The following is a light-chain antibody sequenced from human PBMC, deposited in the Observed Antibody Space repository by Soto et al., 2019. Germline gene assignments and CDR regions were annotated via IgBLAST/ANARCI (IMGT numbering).Light chain of an antibody. CDR3: QQYVSSPRT. CDR2: GAS. Sequence: EIVLTQSPGTLSLSPGDRATLSCRASQIVSSSYLAWYQQKPGQAPRLLMYGASNMATGIPDRFSGSGSGTDFTLTISGLEPEDFAVYYCQQYVSSPRTFGQGTKVEVK. V-gene: IGKV3-20*01. J-gene: IGKJ1*01. CDR1: QIVSSSY.